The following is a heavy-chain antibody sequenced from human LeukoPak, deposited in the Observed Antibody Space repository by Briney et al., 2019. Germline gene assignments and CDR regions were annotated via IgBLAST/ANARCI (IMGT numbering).Heavy chain of an antibody. D-gene: IGHD1-14*01. Sequence: ASVKVSCKASGYTFTSYDINWVRQATGQGLEWMGWMNPNSGNTGYAQKFQGRVTMTRNTSISTAYMELRSLRSDDTAVYYCARVRGTRPPRAIDYWGQGTLVTVSS. CDR3: ARVRGTRPPRAIDY. CDR2: MNPNSGNT. V-gene: IGHV1-8*01. J-gene: IGHJ4*02. CDR1: GYTFTSYD.